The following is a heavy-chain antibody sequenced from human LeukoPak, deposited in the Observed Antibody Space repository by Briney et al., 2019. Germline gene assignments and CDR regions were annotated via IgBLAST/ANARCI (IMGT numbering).Heavy chain of an antibody. D-gene: IGHD3-10*01. CDR1: GLTVSSNY. CDR2: IRSNAYGGTT. Sequence: GGSLRLSCAASGLTVSSNYMSWFRQAPGKGLEWVGLIRSNAYGGTTEYAASVKGRFAISRDDSKSIAYLQMNSLKTEDTAVYYCTRALKWFGELLSPENDYWGQGTLVTVSS. CDR3: TRALKWFGELLSPENDY. J-gene: IGHJ4*02. V-gene: IGHV3-49*03.